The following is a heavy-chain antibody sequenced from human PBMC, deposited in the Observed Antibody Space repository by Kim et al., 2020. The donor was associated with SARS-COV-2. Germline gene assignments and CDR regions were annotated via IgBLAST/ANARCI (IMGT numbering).Heavy chain of an antibody. D-gene: IGHD3-10*01. CDR3: ARVLYYYGSGSYAADY. J-gene: IGHJ4*02. V-gene: IGHV1-46*01. Sequence: KFQGRVTMTRDTSTSTVYMELSSLRSEDTAVYYCARVLYYYGSGSYAADYWGQGTLVTVSS.